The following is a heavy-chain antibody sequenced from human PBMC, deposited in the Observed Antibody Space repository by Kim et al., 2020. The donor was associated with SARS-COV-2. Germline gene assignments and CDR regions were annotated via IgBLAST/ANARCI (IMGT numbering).Heavy chain of an antibody. J-gene: IGHJ3*02. CDR3: ARDRNFRAEYDSSGSNGAFDI. V-gene: IGHV3-7*01. Sequence: GGSLRLSCAASGFTFSSYWMSWVRQAPGKGLEWVANIKQDGSEKYYVDSVKGRFTISRDNAKNSLYLQMNSLRAEDTAVYYCARDRNFRAEYDSSGSNGAFDIWGQGTMVTVSS. CDR1: GFTFSSYW. CDR2: IKQDGSEK. D-gene: IGHD3-22*01.